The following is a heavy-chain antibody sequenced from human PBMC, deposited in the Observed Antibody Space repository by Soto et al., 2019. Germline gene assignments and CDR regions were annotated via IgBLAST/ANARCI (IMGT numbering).Heavy chain of an antibody. CDR3: ARVGGGYDSRVVAFDI. V-gene: IGHV4-30-4*01. J-gene: IGHJ3*02. CDR1: GGSISSGDYY. CDR2: SYYSGST. Sequence: QVQLQESGPGLVKPSQTLSLTCTVSGGSISSGDYYWSWIRQPPGKGLEWIGYSYYSGSTYYNPSLKRRVTISVDTSKNQFSLKLSSVTAADTAVYYCARVGGGYDSRVVAFDIWGQGTMVTVSS. D-gene: IGHD3-22*01.